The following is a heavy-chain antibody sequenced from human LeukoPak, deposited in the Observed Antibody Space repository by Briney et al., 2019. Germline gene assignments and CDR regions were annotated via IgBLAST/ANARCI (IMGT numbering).Heavy chain of an antibody. J-gene: IGHJ3*02. CDR3: ASPPRFHDAFDI. CDR1: GGTFSSYA. V-gene: IGHV1-69*04. Sequence: ASVKVSCKASGGTFSSYAISWVRQAPGQGLERMGRIIPILGIANYAQKFQGRVTITADKSTSTAYMELSSLRSEDTAVYYCASPPRFHDAFDIWGQGTMVTVSS. CDR2: IIPILGIA.